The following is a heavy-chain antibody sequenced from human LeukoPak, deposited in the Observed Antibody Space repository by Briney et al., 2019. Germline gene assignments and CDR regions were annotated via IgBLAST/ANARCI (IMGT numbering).Heavy chain of an antibody. CDR3: ARTRRDNWNAVRAYYFDY. J-gene: IGHJ4*02. CDR1: GGSISSYY. CDR2: IYYSGST. V-gene: IGHV4-59*01. Sequence: SETLSLTCTVSGGSISSYYWSWIRQPAGKGLEWIGYIYYSGSTNYNPSLKSRVTISVDTSKNQFSLKLSSVTAADTAVYYCARTRRDNWNAVRAYYFDYWGQGTLVTVSS. D-gene: IGHD1-20*01.